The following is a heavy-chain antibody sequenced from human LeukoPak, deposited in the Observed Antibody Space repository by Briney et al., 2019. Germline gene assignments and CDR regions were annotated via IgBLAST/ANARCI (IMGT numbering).Heavy chain of an antibody. V-gene: IGHV3-30*03. CDR3: ARDYTSSSGRAFDV. CDR2: ISYDGSNK. D-gene: IGHD6-6*01. J-gene: IGHJ3*01. CDR1: GFTFSSYG. Sequence: QPGRSLRLSCAASGFTFSSYGMHWVRQAPGKGLEWVAVISYDGSNKYYADSVKGRFTMSRDNAKNSSYLQMNGLRADDTAMYYCARDYTSSSGRAFDVWGQGTMVTVSS.